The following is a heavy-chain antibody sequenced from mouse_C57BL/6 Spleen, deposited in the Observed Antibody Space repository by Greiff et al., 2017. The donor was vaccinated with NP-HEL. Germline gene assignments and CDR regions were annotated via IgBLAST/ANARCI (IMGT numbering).Heavy chain of an antibody. V-gene: IGHV5-17*01. J-gene: IGHJ2*01. CDR1: GFTFSDYG. Sequence: EVKLVESGGGLVKPGGSLKLSCAASGFTFSDYGMHWVRQAPEKGLEWVAYISSGSSTIYYADTVKGRYTISRDNAKNTLFLQMTSLRSEDTAMYYCATLAFDYWGQGTTLTVSS. CDR3: ATLAFDY. CDR2: ISSGSSTI. D-gene: IGHD4-1*01.